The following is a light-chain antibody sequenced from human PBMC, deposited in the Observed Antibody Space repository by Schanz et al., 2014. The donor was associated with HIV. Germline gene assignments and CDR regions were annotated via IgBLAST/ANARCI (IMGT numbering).Light chain of an antibody. CDR3: HQYGRTPYA. Sequence: EIVMTQTPATLSVSPGERATLSCRASQSVSTKLAWYQQKPGQAPRLLIYGASTRATGIPARFSGSGSGTEFTLTIGSLAPADVGVYFCHQYGRTPYAFGQGTKLEIK. CDR2: GAS. V-gene: IGKV3-15*01. J-gene: IGKJ2*01. CDR1: QSVSTK.